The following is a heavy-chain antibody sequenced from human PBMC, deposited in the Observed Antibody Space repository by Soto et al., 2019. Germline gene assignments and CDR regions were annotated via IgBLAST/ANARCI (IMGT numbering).Heavy chain of an antibody. J-gene: IGHJ5*02. CDR1: GGSISSGGYY. Sequence: PSETLSLTCTVSGGSISSGGYYWSWIRQHPGKGLEWIGYIYYSGSTYYNPSLKSRVTISVDTSKNQFSLKLSSVTAADTAVYYCARDEGPTGGGFDPWGQGTLVTVSS. CDR2: IYYSGST. CDR3: ARDEGPTGGGFDP. V-gene: IGHV4-31*03. D-gene: IGHD3-10*01.